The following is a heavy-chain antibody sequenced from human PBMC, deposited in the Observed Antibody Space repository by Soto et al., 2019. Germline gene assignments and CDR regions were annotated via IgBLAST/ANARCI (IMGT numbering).Heavy chain of an antibody. D-gene: IGHD3-22*01. CDR1: GFTFFSFA. CDR3: ARVQYYYDSSGYLSGPRDDAFDI. CDR2: INAILDVA. J-gene: IGHJ3*02. V-gene: IGHV1-69*04. Sequence: GASVKVSCKASGFTFFSFAFDWVRQAPGQGPEWLGRINAILDVANYAQKFQGRVTITADKSTSTAYMELSSLRSEDTAVYYCARVQYYYDSSGYLSGPRDDAFDIWGQGTMVTVSS.